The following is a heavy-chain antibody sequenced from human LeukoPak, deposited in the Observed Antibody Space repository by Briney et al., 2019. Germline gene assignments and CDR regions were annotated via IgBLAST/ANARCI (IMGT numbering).Heavy chain of an antibody. V-gene: IGHV4-39*01. Sequence: SETLSLTCSVSGDSVSSGNYFWGWIRQPPGKGLEWIGNINYRGSTAYNPSLKSRVTMSVDTSKNQFSLKMTSVTAADTAVYYCARLSKGRYFDYIFDYWGQGTLVTVSS. CDR1: GDSVSSGNYF. CDR2: INYRGST. D-gene: IGHD3-9*01. J-gene: IGHJ4*02. CDR3: ARLSKGRYFDYIFDY.